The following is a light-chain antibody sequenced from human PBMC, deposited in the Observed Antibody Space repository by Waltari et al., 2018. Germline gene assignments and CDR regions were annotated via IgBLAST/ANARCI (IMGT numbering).Light chain of an antibody. CDR2: YVP. CDR3: CSYAGSFTWV. CDR1: NSYVWRYNF. Sequence: QSAPTQPASLSGSPGQSITISCTGTNSYVWRYNFFPWYQPHPDKAPKLIFYYVPERPSLISDRLSSSKSSNTASLTISVLQAEDEADYYCCSYAGSFTWVFGGGTKLTVL. V-gene: IGLV2-23*02. J-gene: IGLJ3*02.